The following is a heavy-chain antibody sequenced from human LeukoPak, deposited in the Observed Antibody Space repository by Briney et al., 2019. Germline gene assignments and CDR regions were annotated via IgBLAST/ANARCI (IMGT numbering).Heavy chain of an antibody. J-gene: IGHJ4*02. V-gene: IGHV4-31*03. D-gene: IGHD6-13*01. CDR2: IYYSGST. CDR1: GGSISSGGYY. Sequence: SETLFLTCTVSGGSISSGGYYWSWIRQHPGKGLEWIGYIYYSGSTYYNPSLKSRVTISVDTSKNQFSLKLSSVTAADTAVYYCARGLMVAAARLYYFDYWGQGTLVTVSS. CDR3: ARGLMVAAARLYYFDY.